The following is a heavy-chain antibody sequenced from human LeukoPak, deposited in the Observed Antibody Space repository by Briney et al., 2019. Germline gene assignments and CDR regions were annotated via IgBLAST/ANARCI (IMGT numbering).Heavy chain of an antibody. J-gene: IGHJ4*02. CDR2: IYYSGST. D-gene: IGHD3-10*01. V-gene: IGHV4-39*07. Sequence: SETLSLTCTVSGGSISSSSYYWGWIRQPPGKGLEWIGSIYYSGSTYYNPSLKSRVTISVDTSKNQFSLKLSSVTAADTAVYYCARVFGELFSYWGQGTLVTVSS. CDR3: ARVFGELFSY. CDR1: GGSISSSSYY.